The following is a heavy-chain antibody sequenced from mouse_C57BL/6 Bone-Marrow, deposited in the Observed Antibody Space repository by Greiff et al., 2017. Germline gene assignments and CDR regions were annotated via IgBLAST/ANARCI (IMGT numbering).Heavy chain of an antibody. CDR2: INPNSGST. Sequence: QVQLQQPGAKLVKPGASVKLSCKASGYTFTSYWMNWVKQRPGKGLEWIGMINPNSGSTNNNEKFKSKATLTVANPSSTAYMQLSSLTSEDSAVYYCARRGLITSVVASYYYAMDYWGQGTSVTVSS. J-gene: IGHJ4*01. CDR3: ARRGLITSVVASYYYAMDY. V-gene: IGHV1-64*01. CDR1: GYTFTSYW. D-gene: IGHD1-1*01.